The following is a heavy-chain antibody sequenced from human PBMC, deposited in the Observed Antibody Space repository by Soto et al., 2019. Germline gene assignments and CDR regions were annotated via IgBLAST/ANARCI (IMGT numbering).Heavy chain of an antibody. V-gene: IGHV1-18*04. J-gene: IGHJ5*02. CDR1: GYTFTGYY. CDR3: ARGPYYDFWSGYYNWFDP. Sequence: ASVKVSCKASGYTFTGYYMHWVRQAPGQGLEWMGWISAYNGNTNYAQKLQGRVTMTTDTSTSTAYMELRSLRSDDTAVYYCARGPYYDFWSGYYNWFDPWGQGTLVTVYS. D-gene: IGHD3-3*01. CDR2: ISAYNGNT.